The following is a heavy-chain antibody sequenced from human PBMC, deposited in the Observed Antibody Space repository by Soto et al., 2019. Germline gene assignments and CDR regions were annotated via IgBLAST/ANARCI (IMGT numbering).Heavy chain of an antibody. J-gene: IGHJ3*02. Sequence: PGGSLGLSCAASGFSFSSYAMSWVRQAPGKGLEWVSAISGSGGSTYYADSVKGRFTISRDNSKNTLYLQMNSLRAEDTAVYYCAKEETVELPAAPGGGIVMWGQETMLSAS. D-gene: IGHD2-2*01. V-gene: IGHV3-23*01. CDR2: ISGSGGST. CDR3: AKEETVELPAAPGGGIVM. CDR1: GFSFSSYA.